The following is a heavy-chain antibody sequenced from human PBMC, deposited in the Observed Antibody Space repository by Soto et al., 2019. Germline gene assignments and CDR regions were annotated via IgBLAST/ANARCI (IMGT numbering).Heavy chain of an antibody. Sequence: QLQLQESGPELVKPSETLSLTCTVSGGSISSSSYYWGWLRQPPGKGLAWISGIYYSGSNYYNPSLRGRSTLSVDTSKNQFSLKLRSVTAAHTAVYYCWRQGGVSGYVGYWGQGTLVTVAS. CDR1: GGSISSSSYY. CDR2: IYYSGSN. V-gene: IGHV4-39*01. J-gene: IGHJ4*02. D-gene: IGHD5-12*01. CDR3: WRQGGVSGYVGY.